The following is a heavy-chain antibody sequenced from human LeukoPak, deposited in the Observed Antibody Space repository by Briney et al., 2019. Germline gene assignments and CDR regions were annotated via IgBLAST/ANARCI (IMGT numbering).Heavy chain of an antibody. D-gene: IGHD5-12*01. CDR3: AKDLPTATPIPQYYFDY. Sequence: PGGSLRLSCAASGFTFSSYAMSWVRQAPGKGLEWVSAISGSGGSTYYADSVKGRFTISRDNSKNALYLQMNSLRAEDTAVYYCAKDLPTATPIPQYYFDYWGQGTLVTVSS. CDR1: GFTFSSYA. J-gene: IGHJ4*02. CDR2: ISGSGGST. V-gene: IGHV3-23*01.